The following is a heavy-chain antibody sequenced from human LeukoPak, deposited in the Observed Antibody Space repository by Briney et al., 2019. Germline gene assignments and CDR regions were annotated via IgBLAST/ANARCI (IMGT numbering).Heavy chain of an antibody. CDR2: MNANSGNT. V-gene: IGHV1-8*01. CDR3: ARGVGDDYGIYYYYYMDV. D-gene: IGHD4-17*01. Sequence: ASVKVSCKASGYTFTSYDINWVRQATGQGLEWMGWMNANSGNTGYAQKFQGRVTMTRSTSISTAYMELSSLRSGDTAVYYCARGVGDDYGIYYYYYMDVWGKGTTVTVSS. J-gene: IGHJ6*03. CDR1: GYTFTSYD.